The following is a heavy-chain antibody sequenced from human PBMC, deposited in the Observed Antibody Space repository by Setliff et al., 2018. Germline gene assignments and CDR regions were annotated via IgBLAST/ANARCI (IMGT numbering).Heavy chain of an antibody. CDR2: INPDGSET. CDR3: VRARTTNYDFWSGLNAFDI. J-gene: IGHJ3*02. CDR1: GNRFSGFW. Sequence: PGGSLRLSCTTSGNRFSGFWMSWVRQAAGKGLEWVVSINPDGSETYYVDSVKGRFSISRDNARKLLFLQMNSLRVDDTAVYYCVRARTTNYDFWSGLNAFDIWGQGTMVTVSS. D-gene: IGHD3-3*01. V-gene: IGHV3-7*01.